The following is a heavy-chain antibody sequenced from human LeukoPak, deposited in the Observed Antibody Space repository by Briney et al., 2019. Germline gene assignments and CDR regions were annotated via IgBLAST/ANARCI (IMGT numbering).Heavy chain of an antibody. CDR2: ISYDGSNK. J-gene: IGHJ4*02. CDR1: GFTFSSYG. Sequence: PGGSLRLSCVASGFTFSSYGMPWVRQAPGKGLEWVAVISYDGSNKYYEDSVKGRFTISRDNSRNTLYLQMNSLRTEDTAVYYCAKSSHDFWSGYYRLPDYWGQGTLVTVSS. CDR3: AKSSHDFWSGYYRLPDY. V-gene: IGHV3-30*18. D-gene: IGHD3-3*01.